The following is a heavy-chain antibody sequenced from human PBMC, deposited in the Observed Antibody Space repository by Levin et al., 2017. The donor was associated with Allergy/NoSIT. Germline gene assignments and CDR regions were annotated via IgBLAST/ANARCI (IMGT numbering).Heavy chain of an antibody. Sequence: GSLRLSCTVSGGSISSYYWSWIRQPAGKGLEWIGRIYTSGSTNYNPSLKSRVTMSVDTSKNQFSLKLSSVTAADTAVYYCARRGFRYDSSGYYGFDIWGQGTMVTVSS. J-gene: IGHJ3*02. CDR2: IYTSGST. CDR1: GGSISSYY. D-gene: IGHD3-22*01. V-gene: IGHV4-4*07. CDR3: ARRGFRYDSSGYYGFDI.